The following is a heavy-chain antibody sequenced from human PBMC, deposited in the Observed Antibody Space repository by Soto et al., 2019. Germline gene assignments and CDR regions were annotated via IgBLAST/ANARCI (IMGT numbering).Heavy chain of an antibody. Sequence: QVQLQESGPGLVKPSQTLSLTCTVSGGSINSGGYCWSWIRQHPGKGLDWIGCISYGGSTSYNPSLKSRVTLAGDTSKNQFPLKLTSVTAADPAVYYCSRGILVWGQGALITVSS. V-gene: IGHV4-31*03. CDR3: SRGILV. D-gene: IGHD5-18*01. CDR2: ISYGGST. CDR1: GGSINSGGYC. J-gene: IGHJ4*02.